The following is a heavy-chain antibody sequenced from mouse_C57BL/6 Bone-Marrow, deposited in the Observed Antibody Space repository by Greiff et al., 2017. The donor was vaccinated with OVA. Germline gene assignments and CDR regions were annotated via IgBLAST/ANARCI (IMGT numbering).Heavy chain of an antibody. CDR1: GYTFTSYG. D-gene: IGHD4-1*01. V-gene: IGHV1-81*01. CDR2: IYPRSGNT. Sequence: VKLVESGAELARPGASVKLSCKASGYTFTSYGISWVKQRTGQGLEWIGEIYPRSGNTYYNEKFKGKATLTADKSSSTAYMELRSLTSEDSAVYFCARCRANWDFDYWGQGTTLTVSS. CDR3: ARCRANWDFDY. J-gene: IGHJ2*01.